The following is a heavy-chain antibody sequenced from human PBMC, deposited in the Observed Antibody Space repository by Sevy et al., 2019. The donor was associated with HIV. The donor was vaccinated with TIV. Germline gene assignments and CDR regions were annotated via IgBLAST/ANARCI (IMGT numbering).Heavy chain of an antibody. CDR2: FDPEDGET. V-gene: IGHV1-24*01. D-gene: IGHD3-22*01. CDR3: ATTKDYYDSSGYPFDY. J-gene: IGHJ4*02. Sequence: ASVKVSCKVSGYTLTEFSMHWVRQAPGKGLEWMGTFDPEDGETIYAQKFQGRVTMTEDTSTDTAYMELSNLRSEDTAVYYCATTKDYYDSSGYPFDYWGQGTLVTVSS. CDR1: GYTLTEFS.